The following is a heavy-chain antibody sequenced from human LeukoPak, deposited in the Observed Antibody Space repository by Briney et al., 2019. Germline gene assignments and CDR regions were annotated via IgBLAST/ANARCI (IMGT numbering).Heavy chain of an antibody. CDR3: ARRNGYNPFL. D-gene: IGHD5-24*01. V-gene: IGHV1-2*02. CDR2: INPNSGGT. Sequence: ASVKVSCKASGYTFTSYDINWVRQATGQGLEWMGWINPNSGGTNYAQKFQGRVTMTRDTSISTAYMELSRLRSDDTAVYYCARRNGYNPFLWGQGTLVTVSS. J-gene: IGHJ4*02. CDR1: GYTFTSYD.